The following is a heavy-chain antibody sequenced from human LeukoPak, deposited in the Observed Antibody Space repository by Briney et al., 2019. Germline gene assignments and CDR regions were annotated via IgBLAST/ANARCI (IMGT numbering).Heavy chain of an antibody. V-gene: IGHV3-21*01. Sequence: TFSTSSSSSMSYADSVVGRFTISRDNAKNSLYLQMSSLSAEDTAVYYCRFGDSNDYWGQGTLVTVSS. CDR3: RFGDSNDY. J-gene: IGHJ4*02. D-gene: IGHD3-10*01. CDR2: STSSSSSM.